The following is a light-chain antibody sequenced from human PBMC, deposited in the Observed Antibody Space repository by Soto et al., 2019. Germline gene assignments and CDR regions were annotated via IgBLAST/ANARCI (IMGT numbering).Light chain of an antibody. CDR2: GAS. CDR3: QQRSNWPLT. CDR1: QSVSNNY. V-gene: IGKV3D-20*02. Sequence: EIVLTQSPGTLSLSPGERATLSCRASQSVSNNYLAWYQQKPGQAPRLVIYGASSRGTGIPDRFSGSGSGTDFTLTISRLEPEDFAVYYCQQRSNWPLTFGGGTKVDIK. J-gene: IGKJ4*01.